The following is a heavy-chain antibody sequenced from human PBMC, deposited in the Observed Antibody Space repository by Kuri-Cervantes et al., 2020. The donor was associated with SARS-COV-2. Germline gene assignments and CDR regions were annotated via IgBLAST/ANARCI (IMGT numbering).Heavy chain of an antibody. CDR3: ARVRKYCSSTSCYPAYYYGMDV. J-gene: IGHJ6*02. Sequence: ASVKVSCKASGYTFTGYYMHWVRQAPGQGLEWMGWINPNSGGTNYAQKFQGRVTMTRDTSISTAYMELSRLRSEDTAVYYCARVRKYCSSTSCYPAYYYGMDVWGQGTTVTVSS. V-gene: IGHV1-2*02. CDR1: GYTFTGYY. CDR2: INPNSGGT. D-gene: IGHD2-2*01.